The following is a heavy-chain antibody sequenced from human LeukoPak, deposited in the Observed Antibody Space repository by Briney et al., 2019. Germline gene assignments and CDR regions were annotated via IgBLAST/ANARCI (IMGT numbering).Heavy chain of an antibody. J-gene: IGHJ2*01. CDR1: GFTVSTNY. D-gene: IGHD6-19*01. V-gene: IGHV3-23*01. CDR3: AKDRAVVGDYWYFDL. CDR2: ISGSGGST. Sequence: GGSLRLSCAASGFTVSTNYMSWVRQAPGKGLVWVSGISGSGGSTFYTDSVKGRCTISRDNSKNTLNLQMNSLRAEDTAVYYCAKDRAVVGDYWYFDLWGRGTLVTVSS.